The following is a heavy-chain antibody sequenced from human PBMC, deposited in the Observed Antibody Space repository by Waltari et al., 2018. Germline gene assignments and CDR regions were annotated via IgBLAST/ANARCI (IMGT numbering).Heavy chain of an antibody. CDR2: INAGNGNT. D-gene: IGHD3-9*01. V-gene: IGHV1-3*01. CDR1: GYTFTSYA. CDR3: ARTHDILTGYEYYFDY. J-gene: IGHJ4*02. Sequence: QVQLVQSGAEVKKPGASVKVSCKASGYTFTSYAMHWVRQAPGQRLEWMGWINAGNGNTKYSQKFQGRVTITRDTSASTAYMELSSLRSEDTAVYYCARTHDILTGYEYYFDYWGQGTLVTVSS.